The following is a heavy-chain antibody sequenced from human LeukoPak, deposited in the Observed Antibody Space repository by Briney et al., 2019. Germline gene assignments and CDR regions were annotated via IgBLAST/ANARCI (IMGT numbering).Heavy chain of an antibody. CDR2: IQYDGSNE. V-gene: IGHV3-30*02. J-gene: IGHJ4*02. CDR3: SSTMITFGGVIAHISPFDY. Sequence: GGSLRLSCAASRFTFSSYGMHWVRQAPGKGLEWVAYIQYDGSNEQYADSVKGRFGISRDSSKNILYLQMNSLRAEDTAVCYCSSTMITFGGVIAHISPFDYWGQGTLVTVSS. CDR1: RFTFSSYG. D-gene: IGHD3-16*02.